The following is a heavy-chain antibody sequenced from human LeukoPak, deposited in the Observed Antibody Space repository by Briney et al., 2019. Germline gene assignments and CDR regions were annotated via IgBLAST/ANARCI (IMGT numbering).Heavy chain of an antibody. CDR2: IIPIFGTA. V-gene: IGHV1-69*13. J-gene: IGHJ4*02. Sequence: ASVKVSCKASGGTFSSYAISWVRQAPGQGLEWMGGIIPIFGTANYAQKFQGRVTITADESTSTAYMELSSLRSEDTAVYYCARGSTVVNYFDYWGQGTLVTVPS. CDR1: GGTFSSYA. D-gene: IGHD4-23*01. CDR3: ARGSTVVNYFDY.